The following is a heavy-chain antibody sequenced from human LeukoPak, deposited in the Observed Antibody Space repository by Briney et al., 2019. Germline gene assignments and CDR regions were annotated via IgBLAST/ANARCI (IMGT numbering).Heavy chain of an antibody. CDR2: ISAYNGNT. CDR1: GYTFTSYG. J-gene: IGHJ6*03. Sequence: ASVKVSCKASGYTFTSYGISWVRQAPGQGLEWMGWISAYNGNTNYAQKLQGRVTMTRNTSISPAYMELSSLRSEDTAVYYCARGRRFLEWFASPYYYYYYMDVWGKGTTVTVSS. CDR3: ARGRRFLEWFASPYYYYYYMDV. D-gene: IGHD3-3*01. V-gene: IGHV1-18*01.